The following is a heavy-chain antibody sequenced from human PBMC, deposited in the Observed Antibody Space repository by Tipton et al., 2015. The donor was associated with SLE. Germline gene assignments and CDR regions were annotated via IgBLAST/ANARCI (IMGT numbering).Heavy chain of an antibody. V-gene: IGHV4-38-2*01. Sequence: TLSLTCAVSGYSISSGYYWGWIRQPPGKGLEWIGEINHSGSTNYNPSLKSRVIISVDTSKNQFSLKLSSVTAADTAVYYCARGSGAVAEDYWGQGTLVTVSS. CDR3: ARGSGAVAEDY. D-gene: IGHD6-19*01. CDR1: GYSISSGYY. J-gene: IGHJ4*02. CDR2: INHSGST.